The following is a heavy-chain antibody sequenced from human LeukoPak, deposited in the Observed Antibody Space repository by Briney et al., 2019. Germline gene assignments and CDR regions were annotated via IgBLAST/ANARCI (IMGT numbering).Heavy chain of an antibody. Sequence: GGSLRLSCAASGFTFSSYGMSWVRQAPGKGLEWVSAISGSGGSTYYADSVKGRFTISRDNAKNTLYLQMNSLRAEDTAVYYCARERKYDSNFDYWGQGTLVTVSS. J-gene: IGHJ4*02. CDR3: ARERKYDSNFDY. D-gene: IGHD1-1*01. CDR2: ISGSGGST. V-gene: IGHV3-23*01. CDR1: GFTFSSYG.